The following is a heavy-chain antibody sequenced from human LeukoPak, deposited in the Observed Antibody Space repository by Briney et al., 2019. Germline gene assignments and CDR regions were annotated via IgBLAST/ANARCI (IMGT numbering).Heavy chain of an antibody. CDR1: GFTFDDYA. J-gene: IGHJ6*02. Sequence: AGRSLRLSCAASGFTFDDYAMHWVRQAPGKGLEWVSGISWNSGSIGYADSVKGRFTISRDNAKNSLYLQMNCLRAEDTALYYCAKGSAAMVRDYYYYGMDVWGQGTTVTVSS. V-gene: IGHV3-9*01. CDR3: AKGSAAMVRDYYYYGMDV. CDR2: ISWNSGSI. D-gene: IGHD5-18*01.